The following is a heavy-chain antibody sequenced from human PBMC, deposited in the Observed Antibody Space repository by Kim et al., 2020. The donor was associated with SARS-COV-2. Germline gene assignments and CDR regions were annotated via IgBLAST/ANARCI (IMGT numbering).Heavy chain of an antibody. V-gene: IGHV1-69*04. D-gene: IGHD6-13*01. J-gene: IGHJ4*02. Sequence: QKFQGRVTITADKSTSTAYMELSSLRSEDTAVYYCARVPRGGIAAAGTDYWGQGTLVTVSS. CDR3: ARVPRGGIAAAGTDY.